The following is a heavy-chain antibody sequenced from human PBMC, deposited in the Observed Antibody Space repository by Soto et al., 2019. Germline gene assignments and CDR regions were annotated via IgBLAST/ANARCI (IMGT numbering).Heavy chain of an antibody. D-gene: IGHD6-13*01. J-gene: IGHJ6*03. CDR3: ARGWLATGGSLSYMDV. V-gene: IGHV3-13*01. CDR1: GFTFSSYD. CDR2: IGSAGDT. Sequence: GGSLRLSCAASGFTFSSYDMHWVRQAAGKGLEWVSGIGSAGDTYYQGSVKGRFTISRENAKNSLYLQMNGLRAGDTALYYCARGWLATGGSLSYMDVWGKGTTVTVSS.